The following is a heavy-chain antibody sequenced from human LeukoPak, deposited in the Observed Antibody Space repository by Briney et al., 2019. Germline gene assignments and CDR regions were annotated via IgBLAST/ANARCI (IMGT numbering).Heavy chain of an antibody. J-gene: IGHJ3*02. CDR1: GGTFSSYA. Sequence: ASVKVSCKASGGTFSSYAISWVRQAPGQGLEWMGGIIPIFGTANYAQKFQGRVTITADESTSTAYMELSSLRSEDTAVYYCAREVGWRQFLHAFDIWGQGTMVTVSS. V-gene: IGHV1-69*13. CDR2: IIPIFGTA. CDR3: AREVGWRQFLHAFDI. D-gene: IGHD6-19*01.